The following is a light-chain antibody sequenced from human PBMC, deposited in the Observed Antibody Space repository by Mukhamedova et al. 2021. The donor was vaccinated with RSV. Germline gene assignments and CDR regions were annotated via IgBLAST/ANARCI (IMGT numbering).Light chain of an antibody. CDR3: QQYYSTPWT. CDR1: QSVLYSSNNKNY. V-gene: IGKV4-1*01. CDR2: WAS. J-gene: IGKJ1*01. Sequence: QSVLYSSNNKNYLAWYQQKPGQPPKLLIYWASTRESGVPDRFSGSGSGTDFTLTISSLQAEDVAVYYCQQYYSTPWTFGQGTKVE.